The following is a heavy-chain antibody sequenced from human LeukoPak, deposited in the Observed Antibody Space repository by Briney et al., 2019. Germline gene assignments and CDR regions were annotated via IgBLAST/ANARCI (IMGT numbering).Heavy chain of an antibody. CDR3: ARTTEGYCSSASCFGFSYSYYMDV. V-gene: IGHV4-59*01. J-gene: IGHJ6*03. D-gene: IGHD2-2*01. CDR1: GGSISSYY. Sequence: PSETLSLTCTVSGGSISSYYWSWIRQPPGKGLEWIGYIYYSWSTNYNPSLKSRVTISVDTSKNQFSLKLSSVIAADTAVYYCARTTEGYCSSASCFGFSYSYYMDVWGKGTTVTISS. CDR2: IYYSWST.